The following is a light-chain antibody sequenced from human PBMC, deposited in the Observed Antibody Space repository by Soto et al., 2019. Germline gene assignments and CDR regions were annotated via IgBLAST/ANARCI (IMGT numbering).Light chain of an antibody. CDR3: QQTYSDIS. CDR2: DAS. J-gene: IGKJ4*01. CDR1: QTISHW. Sequence: DIHLTQSPSTLSASVGDRVTITCRASQTISHWLAWYQQKPGKAPKLLIFDASNLENGVPSRFSGSGSGTEFTLTISGLQPEDFASYHCQQTYSDISFGGGTKVDIK. V-gene: IGKV1-5*01.